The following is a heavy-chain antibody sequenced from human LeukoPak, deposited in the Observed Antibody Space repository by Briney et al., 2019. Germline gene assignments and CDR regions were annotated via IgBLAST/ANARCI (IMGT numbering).Heavy chain of an antibody. V-gene: IGHV3-15*01. Sequence: GGSLRLSCAASGFMFNNAWMSWVRQAPGKGLEWVGRIKSKSAGGTTDYAAPVKGRFTISRDDSKNTLYLQMNSLKTEDTAVYYCTTVYSDSSSYYFNYCDYWGQGTLVTVST. CDR1: GFMFNNAW. CDR2: IKSKSAGGTT. CDR3: TTVYSDSSSYYFNYCDY. D-gene: IGHD3-22*01. J-gene: IGHJ4*02.